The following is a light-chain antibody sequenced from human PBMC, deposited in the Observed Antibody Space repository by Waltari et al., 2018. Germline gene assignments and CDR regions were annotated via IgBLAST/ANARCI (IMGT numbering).Light chain of an antibody. CDR1: SGDIGDHDR. CDR2: DVS. Sequence: QSALTQPRSVSGSPGQSVTISCTGTSGDIGDHDRVSWYQKPPGTAPKLMIYDVSKRPSGVPDRFSGSKSGYTASLTISGLQPDDEADYYCCTYTGGYTWVFGGGTKLTVL. CDR3: CTYTGGYTWV. V-gene: IGLV2-11*01. J-gene: IGLJ3*02.